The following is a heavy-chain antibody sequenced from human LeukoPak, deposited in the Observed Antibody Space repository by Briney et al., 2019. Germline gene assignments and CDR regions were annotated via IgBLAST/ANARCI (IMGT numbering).Heavy chain of an antibody. CDR2: MNPNSGNT. CDR1: GYTFTSYD. CDR3: ARGRTDQLVRFDP. Sequence: GASVKVSCKASGYTFTSYDINWVRQATGHGLEWMGWMNPNSGNTGYAQKFQGRVAVTRNTSISTAYMELSSLRSEDTAVYYCARGRTDQLVRFDPWGQGTLVTVSS. J-gene: IGHJ5*02. V-gene: IGHV1-8*01. D-gene: IGHD6-13*01.